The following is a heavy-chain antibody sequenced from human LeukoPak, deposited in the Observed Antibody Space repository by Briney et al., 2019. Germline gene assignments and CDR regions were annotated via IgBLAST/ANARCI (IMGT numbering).Heavy chain of an antibody. CDR3: AREGRPNAFDI. CDR2: IRQDGSEK. CDR1: GFTFSSYW. J-gene: IGHJ3*02. Sequence: PGGSLRLSCAASGFTFSSYWMSWVRQAPGKGLEWVANIRQDGSEKYYVDSVTGRFTISRDNAKNSLYLQMNSLRAEDTAVYYCAREGRPNAFDIWGQGTMVTVSS. V-gene: IGHV3-7*04.